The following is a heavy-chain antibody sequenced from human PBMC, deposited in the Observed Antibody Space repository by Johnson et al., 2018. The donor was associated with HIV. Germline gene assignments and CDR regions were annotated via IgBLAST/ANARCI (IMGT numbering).Heavy chain of an antibody. Sequence: VQLVESGGGLVQPGRSLRLSCAASGFTFDDYAMHWVRQAPGKGMEWVSGISWNSGSIGYADSVKGRFTISRDNAKNSLYLQMNSLRAEDTALYYCAKDHHNYYYDSSVGAFDIWGQGKMVTVSS. V-gene: IGHV3-9*01. J-gene: IGHJ3*02. D-gene: IGHD3-22*01. CDR3: AKDHHNYYYDSSVGAFDI. CDR1: GFTFDDYA. CDR2: ISWNSGSI.